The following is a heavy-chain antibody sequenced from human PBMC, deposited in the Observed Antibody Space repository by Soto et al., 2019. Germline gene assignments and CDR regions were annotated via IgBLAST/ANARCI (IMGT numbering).Heavy chain of an antibody. J-gene: IGHJ3*01. Sequence: QVQLVQSGAEVKKPGSSVKVSCKASGGTFSSYAISWVRQAPGPGLEWMGGIIAILGEATYAATFQGRVTLTADESTSTAYMELSSLRSEDTAVYYCARERGGAIIVGVTGTFDVWGQGTLVTVSS. CDR1: GGTFSSYA. V-gene: IGHV1-69*01. CDR3: ARERGGAIIVGVTGTFDV. D-gene: IGHD3-22*01. CDR2: IIAILGEA.